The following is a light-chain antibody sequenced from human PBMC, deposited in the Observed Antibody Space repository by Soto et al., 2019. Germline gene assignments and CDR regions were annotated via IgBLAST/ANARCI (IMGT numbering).Light chain of an antibody. CDR3: QQFSSYPLT. CDR1: QTARNNY. J-gene: IGKJ4*01. V-gene: IGKV3-20*01. Sequence: EIVLTQSPGTLSLSPGERATLSCRASQTARNNYLAWYQQKPGQAPRLLIYDASSRATGIPDRFSGGWSGTDFTLTISRLEPEYFAVYYCQQFSSYPLTFGGGTKVDIK. CDR2: DAS.